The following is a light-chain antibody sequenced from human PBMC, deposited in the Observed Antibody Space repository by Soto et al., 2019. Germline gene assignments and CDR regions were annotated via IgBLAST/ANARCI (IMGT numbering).Light chain of an antibody. V-gene: IGLV2-23*02. CDR1: SSDVGSYNL. CDR3: CSYAGSSTFYV. J-gene: IGLJ1*01. CDR2: EVS. Sequence: QSALTQPASVSGSPGQSITISCTGTSSDVGSYNLISWYQQYPDKAPKLMIYEVSKRPSGVSNRFSGSKSGNTASLTISGLQAEYEADYYCCSYAGSSTFYVFGSGTKLTVL.